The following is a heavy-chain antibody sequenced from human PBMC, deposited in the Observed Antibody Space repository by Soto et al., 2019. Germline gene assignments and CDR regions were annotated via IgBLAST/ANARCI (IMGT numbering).Heavy chain of an antibody. J-gene: IGHJ3*01. V-gene: IGHV3-30*19. CDR1: GFSFRTSV. D-gene: IGHD1-1*01. Sequence: GGSLRLACAVSGFSFRTSVIHGVRQAPGKGLEWVAVMSNNGITQFYANSVKGRFSVSRDNSKSTTYLQMDSLRTEDTALYYCARRYCRAERCNGNDGFDVWGQGTMVTVSS. CDR2: MSNNGITQ. CDR3: ARRYCRAERCNGNDGFDV.